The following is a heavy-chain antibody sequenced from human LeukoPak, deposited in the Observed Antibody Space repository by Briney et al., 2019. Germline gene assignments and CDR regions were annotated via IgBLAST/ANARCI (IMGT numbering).Heavy chain of an antibody. D-gene: IGHD6-19*01. Sequence: GASVKVSCKASGYTFTSYYMHWVRQAPGQGLEWMGIINPSGGSTSYAQKFQGRVTMTRDTSTSTVYMELSSLRSDDTAVYYCASYQIAVAGTDDYWGQGTLVTVSS. CDR2: INPSGGST. V-gene: IGHV1-46*01. CDR1: GYTFTSYY. J-gene: IGHJ4*02. CDR3: ASYQIAVAGTDDY.